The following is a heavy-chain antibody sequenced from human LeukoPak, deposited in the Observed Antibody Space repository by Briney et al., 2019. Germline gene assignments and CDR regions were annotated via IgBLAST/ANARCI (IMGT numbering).Heavy chain of an antibody. V-gene: IGHV1-24*01. CDR1: GYTLTELS. J-gene: IGHJ3*02. D-gene: IGHD4-17*01. Sequence: ASVKVSCKVSGYTLTELSMHWVRQAPGKGLEWMGGFDPEDGETIYAQKFQGRVTMTEDTSTDTAYMELSSLRSEDTAVYYCATNRDYGDYVGAFDIWGQGTMVTVSS. CDR2: FDPEDGET. CDR3: ATNRDYGDYVGAFDI.